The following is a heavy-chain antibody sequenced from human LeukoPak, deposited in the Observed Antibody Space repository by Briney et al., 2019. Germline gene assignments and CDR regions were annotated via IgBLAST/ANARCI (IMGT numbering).Heavy chain of an antibody. J-gene: IGHJ4*02. CDR3: GKEVERHFDLKY. CDR2: FSGGGDS. V-gene: IGHV3-23*01. Sequence: PGGSLRLSCAVSGFTSGIYAVSWVRQAPGKGLEWVSAFSGGGDSYYAASVRGRFTISRDNSKKILYLQMNSLRAEDTAVYYCGKEVERHFDLKYWGQGTLVTVSS. D-gene: IGHD2/OR15-2a*01. CDR1: GFTSGIYA.